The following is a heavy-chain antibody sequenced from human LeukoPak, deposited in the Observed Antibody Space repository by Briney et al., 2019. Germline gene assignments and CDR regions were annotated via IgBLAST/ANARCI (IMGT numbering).Heavy chain of an antibody. V-gene: IGHV3-23*01. CDR3: AKLILRTNYDILTGYLDY. D-gene: IGHD3-9*01. Sequence: PGGSLRLSCAASGFTFSSYAMSWVRQAPGKGLEWVSAISGSGGSTYYADSVKGRFTISRDNSKNTLYLQMNSLRAEDTAVYYCAKLILRTNYDILTGYLDYWGQGTLVTVSS. J-gene: IGHJ4*02. CDR2: ISGSGGST. CDR1: GFTFSSYA.